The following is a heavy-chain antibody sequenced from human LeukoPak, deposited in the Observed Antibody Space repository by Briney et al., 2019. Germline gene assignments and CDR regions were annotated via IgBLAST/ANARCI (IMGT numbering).Heavy chain of an antibody. D-gene: IGHD3-22*01. J-gene: IGHJ4*02. CDR3: AKSPTDYYDSSGYNHYFDY. V-gene: IGHV3-23*01. CDR1: GFTFSSYA. Sequence: PGGSLRLFCAASGFTFSSYAMSWVRQSPGKGLEWVSAISGSGGSTYYADSVKGRFTISRDNSKNTLYLQMNSLRAEDTAVYYCAKSPTDYYDSSGYNHYFDYWGQGTLVTVSS. CDR2: ISGSGGST.